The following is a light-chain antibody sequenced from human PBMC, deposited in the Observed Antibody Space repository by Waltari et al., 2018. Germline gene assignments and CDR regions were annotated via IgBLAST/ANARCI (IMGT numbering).Light chain of an antibody. Sequence: DIQMTQSPSTLSASVGDRVTIICRASQRLSSYLAWYQQKPGKAPKLLIYKTSSLETGVPSSPSGTGSGTECTLTISSLQPDDIATYYCQQYNSYPFTFGPVTKVDIK. CDR2: KTS. CDR3: QQYNSYPFT. J-gene: IGKJ3*01. V-gene: IGKV1-5*03. CDR1: QRLSSY.